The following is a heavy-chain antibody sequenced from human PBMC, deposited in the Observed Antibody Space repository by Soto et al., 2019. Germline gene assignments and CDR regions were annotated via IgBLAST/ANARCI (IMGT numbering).Heavy chain of an antibody. CDR1: GFTFSRYG. CDR2: IKYDGNTE. J-gene: IGHJ4*02. D-gene: IGHD4-17*01. Sequence: QVQLVESGGGVVQPGRSLRLSCAASGFTFSRYGMHWVRQAPGKGLEWVAAIKYDGNTEYYTDSVKGRFTISRDNSKNALYLQMNNLRPEETATYYCAKDYSQTTVPDFWGQGKLVTVSS. CDR3: AKDYSQTTVPDF. V-gene: IGHV3-30*18.